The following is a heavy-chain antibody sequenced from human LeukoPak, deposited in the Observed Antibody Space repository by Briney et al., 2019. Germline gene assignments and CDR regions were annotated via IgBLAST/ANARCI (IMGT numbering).Heavy chain of an antibody. Sequence: GGSLRLSCAASGFTFSSYAMHWVRQAPGKGLEWVSVISGSGGTTYYADSVKGRFTTSRDNSKNTLYLQMNSLRAEDTAVYYCAKKPRWDCSSTNCPKGDGFTPWGQGTLVTVSS. J-gene: IGHJ5*02. V-gene: IGHV3-23*01. CDR3: AKKPRWDCSSTNCPKGDGFTP. CDR1: GFTFSSYA. CDR2: ISGSGGTT. D-gene: IGHD2-2*01.